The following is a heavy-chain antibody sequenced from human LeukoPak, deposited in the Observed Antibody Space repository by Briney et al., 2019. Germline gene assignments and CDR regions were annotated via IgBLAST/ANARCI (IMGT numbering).Heavy chain of an antibody. J-gene: IGHJ6*02. CDR2: ISRSGSYL. V-gene: IGHV3-21*01. CDR1: EFTFSKYN. D-gene: IGHD4-23*01. CDR3: AREGDFGGIPGYYYGLDV. Sequence: GGSLRLSCAASEFTFSKYNMNWVRQAPGKGPEWVSSISRSGSYLYYAVSAKGRFTISRDNAKNSLYLQMNSLRAEDTAVYYCAREGDFGGIPGYYYGLDVWGQGTTVTVSS.